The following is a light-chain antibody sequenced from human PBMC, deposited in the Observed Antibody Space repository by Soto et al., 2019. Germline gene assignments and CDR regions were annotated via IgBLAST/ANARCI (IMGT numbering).Light chain of an antibody. CDR1: SGHSSYA. CDR3: QTWDTGARVV. J-gene: IGLJ2*01. Sequence: QPVLTQSPSASASLGASVKLTCTLSSGHSSYAIAWHQQQPEKGPRSLMKLSSDGSHSKGDGIPDRFSGSSSGAERYLTISRLQSEDEADYYCQTWDTGARVVFGGGTQLTVL. CDR2: LSSDGSH. V-gene: IGLV4-69*01.